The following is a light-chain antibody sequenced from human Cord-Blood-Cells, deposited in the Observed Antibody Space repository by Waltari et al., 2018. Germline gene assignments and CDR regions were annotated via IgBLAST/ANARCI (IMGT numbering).Light chain of an antibody. CDR2: WAS. V-gene: IGKV4-1*01. CDR1: QSVLYSSNNKNY. Sequence: DFVMTQSPDSLAVSLGARATINCKSSQSVLYSSNNKNYLAWYQQKPGQPPKLLIYWASTRESGVPDRFSGSGSGTDFTLTISSLQAEDVAVYYCQQYYSTPFTFGPGTKVDIK. J-gene: IGKJ3*01. CDR3: QQYYSTPFT.